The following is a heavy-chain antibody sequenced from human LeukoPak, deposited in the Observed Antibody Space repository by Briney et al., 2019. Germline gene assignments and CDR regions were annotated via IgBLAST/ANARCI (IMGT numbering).Heavy chain of an antibody. D-gene: IGHD6-19*01. J-gene: IGHJ6*03. Sequence: PGGSLRLSCAASGFTFSSYAMSWVRQAPGKGLEWVSAISGSGGSTYYADSVKGRFTISRDNSKNTLYLQMNSLRAEDTAVYYCAKPPTVAGYYYYYMDVWGKGTTVTVSS. CDR2: ISGSGGST. CDR1: GFTFSSYA. CDR3: AKPPTVAGYYYYYMDV. V-gene: IGHV3-23*01.